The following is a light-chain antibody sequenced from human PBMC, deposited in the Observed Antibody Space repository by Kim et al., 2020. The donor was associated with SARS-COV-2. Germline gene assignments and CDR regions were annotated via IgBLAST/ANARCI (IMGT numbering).Light chain of an antibody. CDR1: QSVRNNY. CDR3: QQYGTSPRT. J-gene: IGKJ2*01. V-gene: IGKV3-20*01. CDR2: GAS. Sequence: EIVLTQSPGTLSLSPGERATLSCRASQSVRNNYLAWYQQKPGQAHRLLVYGASGRATGIPDRFSGSGSGTDFTLTITRLEPEDFAVYFCQQYGTSPRTFGQGTKLEI.